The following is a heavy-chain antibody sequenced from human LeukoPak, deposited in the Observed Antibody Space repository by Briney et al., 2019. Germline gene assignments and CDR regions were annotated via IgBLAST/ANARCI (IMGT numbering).Heavy chain of an antibody. V-gene: IGHV3-30*18. D-gene: IGHD6-13*01. CDR1: GFNFSSSG. Sequence: GGSLRLSCAASGFNFSSSGMHWVRQAPGKGLEWVAVISYDGSNKNYADSVKGRFTISRDNSKHTLYLQMNSLRVDDTGVYYCAKDIAAVGTIPDYWGQGALVTVSS. CDR2: ISYDGSNK. J-gene: IGHJ4*02. CDR3: AKDIAAVGTIPDY.